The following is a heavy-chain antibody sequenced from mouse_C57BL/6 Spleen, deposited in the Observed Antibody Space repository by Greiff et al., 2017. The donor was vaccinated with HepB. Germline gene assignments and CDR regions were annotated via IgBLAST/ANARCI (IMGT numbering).Heavy chain of an antibody. CDR2: IYTGDGDT. V-gene: IGHV1-82*01. D-gene: IGHD6-5*01. Sequence: QVQLQQSGPELVKPGASVKISCKASGYAFSSYWMNWVKQRPGKGLEWIGRIYTGDGDTNYNGKFKGKATLTADKSSSTAYMQHSSLTSEDSAVYFCARSLFRSYAMDYWGQGTSVTVSS. J-gene: IGHJ4*01. CDR3: ARSLFRSYAMDY. CDR1: GYAFSSYW.